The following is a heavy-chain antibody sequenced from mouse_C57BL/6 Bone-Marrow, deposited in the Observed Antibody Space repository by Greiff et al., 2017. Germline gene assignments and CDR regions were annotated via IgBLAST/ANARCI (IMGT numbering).Heavy chain of an antibody. J-gene: IGHJ1*03. CDR1: GFTFSSYG. Sequence: EVKLVESGGDLVKPGGSLKLSCAASGFTFSSYGMSWVRQTPDKRLEWVATISSGGSYTYYPDSVKGRFTISRDNAKNTLYLRMSSLKSEDTAMYYCARHGYYWYFDVWGTGTTVTVSS. V-gene: IGHV5-6*01. D-gene: IGHD2-2*01. CDR2: ISSGGSYT. CDR3: ARHGYYWYFDV.